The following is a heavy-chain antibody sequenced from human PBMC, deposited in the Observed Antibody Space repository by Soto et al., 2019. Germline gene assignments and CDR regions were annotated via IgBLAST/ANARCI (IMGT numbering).Heavy chain of an antibody. Sequence: RASVKVSCKASGYTFTSYGISWVRQAPGQGLEWMGWISAYNGNTNYAQKLQGRVTMTTDTSTSTAYMELRSLRSDDTDVYYCAGGNYYDSSGSNNWYFDLWGRGTLVTVSS. CDR1: GYTFTSYG. D-gene: IGHD3-22*01. V-gene: IGHV1-18*04. CDR2: ISAYNGNT. J-gene: IGHJ2*01. CDR3: AGGNYYDSSGSNNWYFDL.